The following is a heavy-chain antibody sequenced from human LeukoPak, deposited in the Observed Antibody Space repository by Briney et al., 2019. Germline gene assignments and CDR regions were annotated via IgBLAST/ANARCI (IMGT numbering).Heavy chain of an antibody. Sequence: SQTLSLTCTVSGGSIRSGNYYWSWIRQPPGKGLEWIGYIYDSGSTYDNRSLQSRVTISVDTSNNQFSLKLSSVTAADTAVYYCARYGDYGFDHWGQGTLVTVSS. V-gene: IGHV4-30-4*01. CDR3: ARYGDYGFDH. D-gene: IGHD4-17*01. J-gene: IGHJ4*02. CDR1: GGSIRSGNYY. CDR2: IYDSGST.